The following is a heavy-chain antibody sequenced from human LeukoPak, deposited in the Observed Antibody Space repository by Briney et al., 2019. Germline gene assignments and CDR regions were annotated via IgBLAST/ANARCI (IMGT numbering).Heavy chain of an antibody. J-gene: IGHJ5*01. V-gene: IGHV3-43*01. D-gene: IGHD3-3*01. CDR1: GFTFRAYT. Sequence: GGSLRLSCADSGFTFRAYTMHWLRQAPGKGLEWVSLFSGNGKTTYYADSVKGRFTISRDNSKNSLYLQMNSLESDDPALYYCAKEEGTMFFDSWGQGTLVTVSS. CDR3: AKEEGTMFFDS. CDR2: FSGNGKTT.